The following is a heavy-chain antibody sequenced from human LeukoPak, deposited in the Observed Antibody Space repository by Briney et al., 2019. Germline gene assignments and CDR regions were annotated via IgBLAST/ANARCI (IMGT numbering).Heavy chain of an antibody. CDR2: IGTAGDT. V-gene: IGHV3-13*01. Sequence: QAGGSLRLSCAASGFTFSSYDMHWVRHATGKGLEWVSAIGTAGDTYYSGSVKGRFTISRENAKNSLYLQMNSLRAGDTAVYYCARAGWLGAFDIWGQGTMVTVSS. J-gene: IGHJ3*02. CDR1: GFTFSSYD. CDR3: ARAGWLGAFDI. D-gene: IGHD2-15*01.